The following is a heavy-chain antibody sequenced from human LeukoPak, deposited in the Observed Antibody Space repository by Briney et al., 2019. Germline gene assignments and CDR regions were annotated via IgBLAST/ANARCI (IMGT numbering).Heavy chain of an antibody. V-gene: IGHV4-34*01. CDR1: GGSFSGYY. D-gene: IGHD2-2*01. CDR2: INHSGST. J-gene: IGHJ6*03. Sequence: PSETLSLTCAVYGGSFSGYYWSWIRQPPGKGLEWIGKINHSGSTNYNPSLKSRVTISVDTSKNQFSLKLNSVTAADTAVYYCARGPIPAAISSYMDVWGKGTTVTVSS. CDR3: ARGPIPAAISSYMDV.